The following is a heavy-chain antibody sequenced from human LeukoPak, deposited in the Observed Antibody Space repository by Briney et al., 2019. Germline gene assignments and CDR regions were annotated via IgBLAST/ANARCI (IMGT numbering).Heavy chain of an antibody. J-gene: IGHJ1*01. D-gene: IGHD2-8*02. V-gene: IGHV3-23*01. CDR3: AKEGPGRRGFQH. Sequence: WGSLRLSCAASGFTFSSYGMSWVRQVPGKGLEWVSAISGSGGSTYYADSVKGRFTISRDNSKNTLYLQMNSLRAEDTAVYYCAKEGPGRRGFQHWGQGTLVTVSS. CDR2: ISGSGGST. CDR1: GFTFSSYG.